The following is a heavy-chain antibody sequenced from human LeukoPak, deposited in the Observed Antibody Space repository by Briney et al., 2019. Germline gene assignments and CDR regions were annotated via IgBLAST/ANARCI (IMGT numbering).Heavy chain of an antibody. Sequence: LGGSLRLSCVASGFTVNSTYMTWVRQTPGKGLDWVSLIYRGGNIYYGDYVRGRFTMSRDISQNVVFLEINTLRAEDTAVYYCAAGGVTAERHAFEIWGHGTVVTVSS. V-gene: IGHV3-53*01. D-gene: IGHD2-21*02. CDR1: GFTVNSTY. CDR3: AAGGVTAERHAFEI. CDR2: IYRGGNI. J-gene: IGHJ3*02.